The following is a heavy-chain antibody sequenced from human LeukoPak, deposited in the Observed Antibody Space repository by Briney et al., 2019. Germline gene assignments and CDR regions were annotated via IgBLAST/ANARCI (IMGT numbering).Heavy chain of an antibody. J-gene: IGHJ3*02. V-gene: IGHV3-30-3*01. CDR3: ARVTHYSYGYADDAFDI. CDR1: GFTFSSYA. D-gene: IGHD5-18*01. CDR2: ISYDGSNK. Sequence: GGSLRLSCAASGFTFSSYAMHWVRQAPGKGLEWVAVISYDGSNKYYADSVNGRFTISRDNSKNTLYLQMNSLRAEDTAVYYCARVTHYSYGYADDAFDIWGQGTMVTVSS.